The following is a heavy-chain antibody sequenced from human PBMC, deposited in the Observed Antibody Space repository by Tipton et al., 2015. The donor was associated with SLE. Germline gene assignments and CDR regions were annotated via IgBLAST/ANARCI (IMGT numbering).Heavy chain of an antibody. V-gene: IGHV4-59*12. CDR2: IHYSGST. J-gene: IGHJ3*02. CDR1: GGSFSGYY. Sequence: TLSLTCAVYGGSFSGYYWGWIRQPPGKGLEWIGYIHYSGSTNYNPSLKSRVTISVDTSKTQFSLKLSSVTAADTAVYYCVRELDTFDIWGQGTMVTVSS. CDR3: VRELDTFDI.